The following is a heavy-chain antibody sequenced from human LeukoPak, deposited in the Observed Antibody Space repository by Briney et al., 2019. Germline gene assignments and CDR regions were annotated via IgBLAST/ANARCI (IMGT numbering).Heavy chain of an antibody. CDR2: IYSSGST. J-gene: IGHJ4*02. V-gene: IGHV4-4*07. D-gene: IGHD6-6*01. Sequence: SETLSLTCTVSGGSISSYYWSWIRQPAGKGLEWIGRIYSSGSTNYNPSLKSRVTISVDTSKNQFSLKLSSVTAADTAVYYCARAMSIAARLQTIFDYWGQGTLVTVSS. CDR1: GGSISSYY. CDR3: ARAMSIAARLQTIFDY.